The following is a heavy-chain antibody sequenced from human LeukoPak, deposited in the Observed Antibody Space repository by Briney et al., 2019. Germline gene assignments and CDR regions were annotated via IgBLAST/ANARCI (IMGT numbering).Heavy chain of an antibody. CDR1: GFTFSSYA. V-gene: IGHV3-23*01. D-gene: IGHD2-15*01. CDR3: ARDRTRDCSGGSCYRHYFDY. CDR2: ISGSGGST. Sequence: GGSLRLSCAASGFTFSSYAMSWVRQAPGKGLEWVSEISGSGGSTYYADSVKGRFTISRDNSKNTLYLLMNSLRAEDSAVYYCARDRTRDCSGGSCYRHYFDYWGQGTLVSVSS. J-gene: IGHJ4*02.